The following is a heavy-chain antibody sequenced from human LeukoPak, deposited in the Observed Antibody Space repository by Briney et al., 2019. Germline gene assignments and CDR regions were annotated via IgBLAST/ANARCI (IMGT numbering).Heavy chain of an antibody. J-gene: IGHJ4*02. CDR2: IYYSGST. Sequence: PSETLSLTCTVSGGSISSSSYYWGWIRQPPGKGLEWIGSIYYSGSTYYNPSLKSRVTISVDTSKNQFSLKLSSVTAADTAVYYCARGLRDGYNYTPFDYWGQGTLVTVSS. CDR3: ARGLRDGYNYTPFDY. CDR1: GGSISSSSYY. D-gene: IGHD5-24*01. V-gene: IGHV4-39*07.